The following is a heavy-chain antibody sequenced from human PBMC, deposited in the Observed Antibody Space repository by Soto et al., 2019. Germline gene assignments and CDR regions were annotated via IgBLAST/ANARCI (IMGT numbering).Heavy chain of an antibody. Sequence: EVHLVASGGGLVQPGGSLRLSCVASGFKFDYYWMHWVRQAPGEGLMWVSRLQTDGSHPDYAASVKGRFTISRDNAKNTLYLQMNILIVEDTAVSYCGIGGAPDYRGQGTLVTVSS. CDR1: GFKFDYYW. CDR2: LQTDGSHP. J-gene: IGHJ4*02. CDR3: GIGGAPDY. V-gene: IGHV3-74*01.